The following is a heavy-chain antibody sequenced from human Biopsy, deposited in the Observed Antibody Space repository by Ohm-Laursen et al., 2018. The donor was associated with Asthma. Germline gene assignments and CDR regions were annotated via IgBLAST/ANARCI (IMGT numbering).Heavy chain of an antibody. CDR1: GGSINSGGYS. D-gene: IGHD2-21*01. V-gene: IGHV4-30-2*01. J-gene: IGHJ4*02. Sequence: TLSLTCAVSGGSINSGGYSWTWIRQPPGKGLEWIGHIYHRDTTYYNPSLKSRVTISLDGSKNQFSLKLSSVTAADTAVYYCARGRSGDWLYYFDYWGQGALVTVSS. CDR3: ARGRSGDWLYYFDY. CDR2: IYHRDTT.